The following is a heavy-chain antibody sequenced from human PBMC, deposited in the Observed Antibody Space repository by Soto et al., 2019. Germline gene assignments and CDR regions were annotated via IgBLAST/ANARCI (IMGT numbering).Heavy chain of an antibody. CDR2: IYHSGST. CDR1: GGSISSSSYY. CDR3: ARYPLAARGYYFDY. D-gene: IGHD6-13*01. V-gene: IGHV4-39*07. J-gene: IGHJ4*02. Sequence: SETLSLTCTVSGGSISSSSYYWGWIRQPPGKGLEWIGEIYHSGSTNYNPSLKSRVTISVDKSKNQFSLKLSSVTAADTAVYYCARYPLAARGYYFDYWGQGTLVTVSS.